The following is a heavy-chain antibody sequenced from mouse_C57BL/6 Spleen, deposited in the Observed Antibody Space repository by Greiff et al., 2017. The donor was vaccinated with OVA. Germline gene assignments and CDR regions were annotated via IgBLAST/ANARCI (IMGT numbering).Heavy chain of an antibody. CDR2: ISYDGSN. CDR3: AKSPGTWLAC. V-gene: IGHV3-6*01. D-gene: IGHD6-2*01. CDR1: VYSITSGYH. Sequence: EVQLQEPGPGPVKPSQSLPLTCSVTVYSITSGYHWKWIRQFPGNKLEWMGHISYDGSNLYNPSPKNRISITRDTSKNQFFLKLNSVTTEDTATYYCAKSPGTWLACWGQGTLVTGAA. J-gene: IGHJ3*01.